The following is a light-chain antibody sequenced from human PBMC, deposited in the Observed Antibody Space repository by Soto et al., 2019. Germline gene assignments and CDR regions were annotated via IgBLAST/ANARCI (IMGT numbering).Light chain of an antibody. J-gene: IGLJ1*01. CDR3: QSYDSSLSVSYV. Sequence: QSVVTQPPSASGTPGQTVTISCSGSSSNIGAGYDVHWYQQRPGTAPKLLIYGNKNRPSGVPDRFSGSKSGTSASLAITGLQAEDEADYYCQSYDSSLSVSYVFGTGTKLTVL. CDR1: SSNIGAGYD. CDR2: GNK. V-gene: IGLV1-40*01.